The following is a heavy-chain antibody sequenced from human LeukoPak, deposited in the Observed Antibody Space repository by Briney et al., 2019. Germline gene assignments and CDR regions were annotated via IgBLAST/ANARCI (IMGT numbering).Heavy chain of an antibody. Sequence: GGSVRLSCAASGFTFNTYAMHWVRQAPGKGLEFVSSISSSGGNTYYANSVKGRFTISRDDSKNTLYLQMGSLRPEDMAVYYCARAPGRGHYYFGYWGQVVTVTFSS. D-gene: IGHD2-15*01. CDR1: GFTFNTYA. CDR2: ISSSGGNT. J-gene: IGHJ4*02. CDR3: ARAPGRGHYYFGY. V-gene: IGHV3-64*01.